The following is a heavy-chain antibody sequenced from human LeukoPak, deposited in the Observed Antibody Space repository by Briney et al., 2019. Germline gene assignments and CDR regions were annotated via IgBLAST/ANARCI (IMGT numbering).Heavy chain of an antibody. CDR1: GFIFRSYW. V-gene: IGHV3-74*01. Sequence: GGSLRLSCAASGFIFRSYWMHWVRQTPGKGLVWVSRINGDGSNITYAESVKGRFTTSRDTAKNTLYLQMNSLRAEDTAVYYCARGSGSYSTDAFDIWGQGTMVTVSS. CDR3: ARGSGSYSTDAFDI. CDR2: INGDGSNI. D-gene: IGHD3-10*01. J-gene: IGHJ3*02.